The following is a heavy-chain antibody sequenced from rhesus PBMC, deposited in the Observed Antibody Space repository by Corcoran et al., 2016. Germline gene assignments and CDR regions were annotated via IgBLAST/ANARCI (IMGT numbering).Heavy chain of an antibody. Sequence: QVQLQESGPGLVKPSETLSLTCAVSGGSFSSYWWGWIRQPPGKGLEGLGSMYGRSGSTEDNPSLRSRATISRYTSKNQFSLKLSSVTAADTAVYYCARQDWERQRGLDSWGQGVVVTVSS. CDR2: MYGRSGST. V-gene: IGHV4-160*01. J-gene: IGHJ6*01. CDR3: ARQDWERQRGLDS. CDR1: GGSFSSYW. D-gene: IGHD1-44*02.